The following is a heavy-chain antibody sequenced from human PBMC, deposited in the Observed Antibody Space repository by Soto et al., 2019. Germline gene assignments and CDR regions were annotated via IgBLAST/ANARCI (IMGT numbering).Heavy chain of an antibody. CDR2: ISGSDGSNK. Sequence: EVHLLESGGGLVQPGGSLRLSCAASGFTFSNYAMSWVRQAPGKGLEWVSGISGSDGSNKYYADSVKGRFTISRDNSKNTLYLQMNSLRAEDTAVYYCARDRCGGDCYTDYWGQGTLVTVSS. CDR1: GFTFSNYA. CDR3: ARDRCGGDCYTDY. J-gene: IGHJ4*02. D-gene: IGHD2-21*02. V-gene: IGHV3-23*01.